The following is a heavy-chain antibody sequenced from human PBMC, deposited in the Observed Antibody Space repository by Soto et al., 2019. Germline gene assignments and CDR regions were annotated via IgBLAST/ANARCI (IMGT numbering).Heavy chain of an antibody. CDR2: VSPIFGTT. CDR3: AGGGSSGGWYFDL. V-gene: IGHV1-69*01. CDR1: GGSFSSPT. Sequence: QVQLVQSGAEVKKPGSSVKVSCKASGGSFSSPTISWVRQAPGQGLEWMGGVSPIFGTTNYAQKFQGRVTITADASSGTAYVELSSLKSEDRAVYYCAGGGSSGGWYFDLWGRGTLVTVSS. J-gene: IGHJ2*01. D-gene: IGHD1-26*01.